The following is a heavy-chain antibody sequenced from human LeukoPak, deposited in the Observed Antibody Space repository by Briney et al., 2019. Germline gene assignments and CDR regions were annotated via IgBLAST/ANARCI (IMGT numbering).Heavy chain of an antibody. V-gene: IGHV3-21*01. J-gene: IGHJ4*02. CDR2: ISSSSSYI. CDR3: ARDGGRGIVVVPAAKD. CDR1: GFTFSSYS. Sequence: GGSLRLSCAASGFTFSSYSMNWVRQAPGKGLEWVSSISSSSSYIYYADSVKGRFTISRDNAKNSLYLQMNSLRAEDTAVYYCARDGGRGIVVVPAAKDWGQGTLVTVSS. D-gene: IGHD2-2*01.